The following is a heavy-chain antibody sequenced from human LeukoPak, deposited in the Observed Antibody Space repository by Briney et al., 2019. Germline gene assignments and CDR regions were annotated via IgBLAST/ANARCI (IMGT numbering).Heavy chain of an antibody. D-gene: IGHD6-6*01. Sequence: SETLSLTCAVYGGSFSGYFWSWIRQPPGKGLEWIEDINHNGGTNYNPSLKSRVTISVDKSKNQFSLKLSSVTAADTAVYYCARARPKEYFDYWGQGTLVTVSS. CDR2: INHNGGT. J-gene: IGHJ4*02. CDR3: ARARPKEYFDY. V-gene: IGHV4-34*01. CDR1: GGSFSGYF.